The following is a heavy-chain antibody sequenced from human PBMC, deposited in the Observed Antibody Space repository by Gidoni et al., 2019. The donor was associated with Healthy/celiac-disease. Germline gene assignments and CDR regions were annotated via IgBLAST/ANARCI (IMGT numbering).Heavy chain of an antibody. CDR1: GFTFISYW. CDR2: IKQDGSEK. CDR3: ARAELRYFDWFGGHDAFDI. D-gene: IGHD3-9*01. J-gene: IGHJ3*02. Sequence: EVQLVESGGGLVQPGGSLRLSCAASGFTFISYWLSWVSQAPGKGLEWVANIKQDGSEKYYVDSVKGRFTISRDNAKNSLYLQMNSLRAEDTAVYYCARAELRYFDWFGGHDAFDIWGQGTMVTVSS. V-gene: IGHV3-7*04.